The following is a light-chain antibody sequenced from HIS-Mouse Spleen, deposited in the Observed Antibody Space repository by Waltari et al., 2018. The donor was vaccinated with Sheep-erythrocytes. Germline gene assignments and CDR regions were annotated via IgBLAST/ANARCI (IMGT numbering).Light chain of an antibody. CDR1: SSDVCCYNY. Sequence: QSALTQPRSVSGSPGQSVPISCTGPSSDVCCYNYVSWYQQHPGKAPKLMISDVSKRPSGVPDRFSGSKSGNTASLTISGLQAEDEADYYCCSYAGSYNHVFATGTKVTVL. J-gene: IGLJ1*01. CDR3: CSYAGSYNHV. CDR2: DVS. V-gene: IGLV2-11*01.